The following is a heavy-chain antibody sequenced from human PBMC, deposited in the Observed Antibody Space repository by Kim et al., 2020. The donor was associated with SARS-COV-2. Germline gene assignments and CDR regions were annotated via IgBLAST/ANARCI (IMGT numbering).Heavy chain of an antibody. CDR3: ARSIDAMDYFDY. Sequence: YYNPSLKSRVTISVDTSKNQFSLKLSSVTAADTAVYYCARSIDAMDYFDYWGQGTLVTVSS. J-gene: IGHJ4*02. D-gene: IGHD6-6*01. V-gene: IGHV4-39*01.